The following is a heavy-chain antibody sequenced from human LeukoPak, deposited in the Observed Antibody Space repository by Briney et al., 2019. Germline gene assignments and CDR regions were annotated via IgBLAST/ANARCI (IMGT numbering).Heavy chain of an antibody. J-gene: IGHJ4*02. CDR1: GFIFSNYG. V-gene: IGHV3-33*01. Sequence: GGSLRLSCVASGFIFSNYGLHWVRQAPGKGLEWVAVIWYDGSRKYYADSVKGRFTISRDNSKNTLSLQTNSLRVEDTAVYYCARADCSSSSCPSKFDYWGQGTLVTVSS. D-gene: IGHD2-2*01. CDR2: IWYDGSRK. CDR3: ARADCSSSSCPSKFDY.